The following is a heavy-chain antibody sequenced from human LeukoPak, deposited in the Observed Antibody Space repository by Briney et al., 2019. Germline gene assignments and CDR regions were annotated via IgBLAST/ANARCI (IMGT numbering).Heavy chain of an antibody. V-gene: IGHV1-18*01. D-gene: IGHD6-19*01. J-gene: IGHJ3*02. Sequence: ASVKVSCKASGYTFTSYGISWVRQAPGQGLEWMGWISAYNGNTNYAQKLQGRVTMTTDTSTSTAYMELSSLRSEDTAVYYCARDRAPQWLVRDAFDIWGQGTMVTVSS. CDR1: GYTFTSYG. CDR2: ISAYNGNT. CDR3: ARDRAPQWLVRDAFDI.